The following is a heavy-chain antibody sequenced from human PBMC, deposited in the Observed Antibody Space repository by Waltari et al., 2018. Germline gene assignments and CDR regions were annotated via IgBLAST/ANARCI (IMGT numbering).Heavy chain of an antibody. CDR1: GFTFSSYW. V-gene: IGHV3-7*01. Sequence: EVQLVESGGGLVQPGGSLRLSCAASGFTFSSYWMSWVRQAPGKGLEWVANIKKDGREKYYVDSVKGRFTISRDNAKNSLYLQMNSLRAEDTAVYYCARVQSNYYYYYGMDVWGQGTTVTVSS. CDR2: IKKDGREK. J-gene: IGHJ6*02. CDR3: ARVQSNYYYYYGMDV.